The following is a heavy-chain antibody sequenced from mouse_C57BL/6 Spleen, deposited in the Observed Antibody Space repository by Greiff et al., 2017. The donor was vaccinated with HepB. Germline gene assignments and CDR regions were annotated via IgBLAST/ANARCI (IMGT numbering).Heavy chain of an antibody. CDR1: GYTFTSYW. D-gene: IGHD2-3*01. V-gene: IGHV1-64*01. CDR3: ASDGHYGYFDV. CDR2: IHPNSGST. J-gene: IGHJ1*03. Sequence: QVQLQQPGAELVKPGASVKLSCKASGYTFTSYWMHWVKQRPGQGLEWIGMIHPNSGSTNYNEKFKSKATLTVDKSSSTAYMQRSSLTSEDSAVYYCASDGHYGYFDVWGTGTTVTVSS.